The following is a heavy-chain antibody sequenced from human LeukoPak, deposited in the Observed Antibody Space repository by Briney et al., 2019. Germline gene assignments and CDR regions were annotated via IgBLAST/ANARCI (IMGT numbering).Heavy chain of an antibody. Sequence: ASVKVSCKASRYTFSSYDINWVREAAGQGLEWMGWMKPNTGRTGFAQKFQGRLTMTRDTSISTAYMELSSLRSEDTAVYYCARLSQTPDYYSSGGYYYLGYWGQGTPVTVSS. CDR1: RYTFSSYD. J-gene: IGHJ4*02. V-gene: IGHV1-8*01. CDR2: MKPNTGRT. D-gene: IGHD3-22*01. CDR3: ARLSQTPDYYSSGGYYYLGY.